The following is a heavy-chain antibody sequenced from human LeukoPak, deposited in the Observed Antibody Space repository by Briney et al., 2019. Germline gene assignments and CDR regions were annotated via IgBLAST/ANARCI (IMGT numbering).Heavy chain of an antibody. D-gene: IGHD2-2*01. CDR2: IYHSGST. J-gene: IGHJ6*02. Sequence: AGTLSLTCAVSGGTISSSNWGRWVRQPPGKGVEWRGEIYHSGSTNYKPSLKSRVTISVDKAKNQLSLKLSTVTAPDTAVYYSARGQYQLQGYYYYYYGMDVWCQGATVTVAS. CDR1: GGTISSSNW. CDR3: ARGQYQLQGYYYYYYGMDV. V-gene: IGHV4-4*02.